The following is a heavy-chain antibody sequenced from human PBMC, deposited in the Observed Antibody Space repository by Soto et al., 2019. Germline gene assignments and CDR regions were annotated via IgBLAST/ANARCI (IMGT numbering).Heavy chain of an antibody. CDR2: INHSGST. V-gene: IGHV4-34*01. CDR1: GGSFRGYY. Sequence: SETLSLTCAVYGGSFRGYYWGWIRQPPGKGLEWIGEINHSGSTNYNPSLKSRVTISVDTSKNQFSLKLSSVTAADTAVYYCARLGYCSSTSCYVDYMDVWGKGTTVTVSS. D-gene: IGHD2-2*01. J-gene: IGHJ6*03. CDR3: ARLGYCSSTSCYVDYMDV.